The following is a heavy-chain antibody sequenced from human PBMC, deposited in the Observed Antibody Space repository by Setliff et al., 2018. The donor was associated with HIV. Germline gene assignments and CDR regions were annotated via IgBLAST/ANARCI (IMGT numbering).Heavy chain of an antibody. CDR2: IYYSGSA. V-gene: IGHV4-59*08. D-gene: IGHD2-2*01. Sequence: SETLSLTCSVSGGSISGYYWSWIRQPPGKGLECIGYIYYSGSANYNPSLKGRVTISVDTSKNQFSLKLTSVTAADTAVYFCATFVPRTSASRPVDVWGKGTTVTAPQ. CDR1: GGSISGYY. CDR3: ATFVPRTSASRPVDV. J-gene: IGHJ6*04.